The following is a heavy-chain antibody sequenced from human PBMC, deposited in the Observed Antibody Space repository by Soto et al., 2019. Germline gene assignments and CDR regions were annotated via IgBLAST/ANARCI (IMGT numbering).Heavy chain of an antibody. Sequence: QVQLVQSGGEVKKPGASVKVSCKASGYTVTSYGISWVRQAPGQGLEWMGRISAYNGNTNYAQKLQGRVTMTTDTATSTVYMELRSLRSDDTAVYYCARVVGALGHWFDPWGQGTLVTVSS. CDR2: ISAYNGNT. J-gene: IGHJ5*02. D-gene: IGHD1-26*01. V-gene: IGHV1-18*01. CDR3: ARVVGALGHWFDP. CDR1: GYTVTSYG.